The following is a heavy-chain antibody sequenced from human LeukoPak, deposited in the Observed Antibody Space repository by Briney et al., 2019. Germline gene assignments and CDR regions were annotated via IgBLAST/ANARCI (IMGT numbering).Heavy chain of an antibody. CDR3: ARDYCSGGSCYLSPDAFDI. D-gene: IGHD2-15*01. CDR2: IYTRGST. Sequence: SETLSLTCTVSGGSISSYYWSWIRQPAGKGLEWIGRIYTRGSTNYNPSLKSRVTMSVDTSKNQFSLKLSSVTAADTAVYYCARDYCSGGSCYLSPDAFDIWGQGTMVTVSS. CDR1: GGSISSYY. V-gene: IGHV4-4*07. J-gene: IGHJ3*02.